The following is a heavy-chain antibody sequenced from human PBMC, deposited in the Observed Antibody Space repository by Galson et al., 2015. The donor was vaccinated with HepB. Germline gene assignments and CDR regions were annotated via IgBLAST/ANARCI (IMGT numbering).Heavy chain of an antibody. D-gene: IGHD6-19*01. CDR2: ISGSGGAT. V-gene: IGHV3-23*01. CDR3: AKDLPGVAVAGSPDY. Sequence: SLRLSCAASGFTFASYAMSWLRQAPGKGLEWVSGISGSGGATHYADSVKGRFTISRDNSRNTLCLLMNNLRPEDTSVYYCAKDLPGVAVAGSPDYWGQGTLVTVSS. J-gene: IGHJ4*02. CDR1: GFTFASYA.